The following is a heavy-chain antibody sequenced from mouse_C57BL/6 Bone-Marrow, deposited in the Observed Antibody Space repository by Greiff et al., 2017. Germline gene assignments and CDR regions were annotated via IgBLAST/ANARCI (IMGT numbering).Heavy chain of an antibody. CDR1: GYTFTNYW. V-gene: IGHV1-63*01. J-gene: IGHJ2*01. CDR2: IYPGGGYT. CDR3: ALYGNYGYFDY. Sequence: QVHVKQSGAELVRPGTSVKMSCKASGYTFTNYWIGWAKQRPGHGLEWIGDIYPGGGYTNYNEKFKGKATLTADKSSSTAYMQFSSLTSEDSAIYYCALYGNYGYFDYWGQGTTLTVSS. D-gene: IGHD2-10*02.